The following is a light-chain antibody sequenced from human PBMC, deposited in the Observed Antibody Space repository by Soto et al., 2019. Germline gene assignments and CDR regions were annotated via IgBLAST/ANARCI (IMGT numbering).Light chain of an antibody. CDR2: WAS. CDR3: QHYFTTPPT. J-gene: IGKJ4*01. V-gene: IGKV4-1*01. Sequence: DIVMNQSPDSRAVSLVERATFIFKSIQSIFRHSNGINYLAWYQQKPGQPPKRLIYWASTRASGVPDRFSGSGSGTDFTLTISSLQAEDVAVYYCQHYFTTPPTFGGGTKVDIK. CDR1: QSIFRHSNGINY.